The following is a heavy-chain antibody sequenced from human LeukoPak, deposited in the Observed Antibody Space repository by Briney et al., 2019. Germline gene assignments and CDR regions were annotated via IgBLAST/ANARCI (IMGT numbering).Heavy chain of an antibody. V-gene: IGHV4-39*01. CDR2: IYYTGST. CDR1: GGSISSSSYY. J-gene: IGHJ4*02. D-gene: IGHD6-19*01. CDR3: VKSGGYGLIDY. Sequence: SETLSLTCTVSGGSISSSSYYWGWIRQPPGKGLEWIGSIYYTGSTYYNASLQSRVTISIDMSKNQFSLRLGSVTAADTAMYYCVKSGGYGLIDYWGQGTLVTVSS.